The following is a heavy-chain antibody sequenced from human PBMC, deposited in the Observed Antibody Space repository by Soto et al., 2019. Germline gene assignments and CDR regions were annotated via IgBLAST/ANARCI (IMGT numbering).Heavy chain of an antibody. CDR3: ARSNSGYYKWFDP. CDR1: GGSISSSTYY. CDR2: IYYSGST. J-gene: IGHJ5*02. V-gene: IGHV4-39*01. D-gene: IGHD3-22*01. Sequence: LPETLSLTCTVSGGSISSSTYYWGWIRQPPGKGLEWIANIYYSGSTYYNPSLKSRVTISVDTSKNQFSLKLNSVTAADTAVYYCARSNSGYYKWFDPWGQGTLVTVSS.